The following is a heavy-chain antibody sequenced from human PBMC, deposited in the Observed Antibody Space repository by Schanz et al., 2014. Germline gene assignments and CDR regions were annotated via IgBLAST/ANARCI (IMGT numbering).Heavy chain of an antibody. CDR3: AKDGPGGSGSYSADGGMDV. V-gene: IGHV3-23*04. CDR2: ISDSGDTA. CDR1: GFNFADCA. D-gene: IGHD3-10*01. Sequence: VQVVDSGGALVQPGRSLRLSCSTSGFNFADCAMSWFRQAPGKGLEWVSLISDSGDTAYYADSVKGRFTISRDNAKNSLFLQMNSLRPEDTAVYYCAKDGPGGSGSYSADGGMDVWGQGTTVTVSS. J-gene: IGHJ6*02.